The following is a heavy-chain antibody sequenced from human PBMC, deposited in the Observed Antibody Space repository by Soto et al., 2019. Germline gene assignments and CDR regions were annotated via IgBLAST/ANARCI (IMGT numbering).Heavy chain of an antibody. J-gene: IGHJ4*01. D-gene: IGHD2-2*01. V-gene: IGHV5-51*01. CDR2: IYPGDSDT. CDR1: GYSFSNYW. CDR3: ARRRVGGAGSSEFFDY. Sequence: ESLKISCKGSGYSFSNYWIGWVRQVPGKGLEWMGIIYPGDSDTRYSLSFQGQVTISADKSISIAYLQWRSLKASDTAIYYCARRRVGGAGSSEFFDYWGHGTLVTVSS.